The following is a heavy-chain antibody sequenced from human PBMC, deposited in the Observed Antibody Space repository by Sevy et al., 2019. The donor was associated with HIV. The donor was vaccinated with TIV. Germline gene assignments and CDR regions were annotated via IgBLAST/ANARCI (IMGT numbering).Heavy chain of an antibody. CDR1: GFTFSNYW. J-gene: IGHJ3*01. V-gene: IGHV3-74*01. CDR2: IKTDGSSR. D-gene: IGHD2-2*01. Sequence: GGSLRLSCAASGFTFSNYWMHWVRQAPGKGLVWVSRIKTDGSSRDSADSVKGRFFISRDNAKNLVYLQMDSLRAEDTAVYYCAREGDTVLVPTAVDPFDFWGQGTMVTVSS. CDR3: AREGDTVLVPTAVDPFDF.